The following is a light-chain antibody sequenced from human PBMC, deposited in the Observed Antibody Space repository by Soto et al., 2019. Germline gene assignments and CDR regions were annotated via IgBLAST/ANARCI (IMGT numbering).Light chain of an antibody. Sequence: EIVLTQSPGTLALSPGEGATLSCRASQSVNNNYSTWYQQKRGQSPRLLIHGASSRATGIPDRFSGSGSGTDFTLTISRLEPEDFAVYYCQQYGSSPFTFGPGTKVGIK. V-gene: IGKV3-20*01. J-gene: IGKJ3*01. CDR1: QSVNNNY. CDR3: QQYGSSPFT. CDR2: GAS.